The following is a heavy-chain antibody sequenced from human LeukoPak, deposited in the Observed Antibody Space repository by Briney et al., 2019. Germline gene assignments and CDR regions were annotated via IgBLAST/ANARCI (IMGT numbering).Heavy chain of an antibody. J-gene: IGHJ6*03. CDR3: ARTLPQGDTGWFYYMDV. V-gene: IGHV3-23*01. Sequence: GGSLRLSCAASGFTFSSYAMSWVRQAPGKGLEWVSAISGSGGSTYYADSVKGRFTISRDNSKNTLYLQMNSLTSEDTAVYYCARTLPQGDTGWFYYMDVWGTGTTVTISS. CDR1: GFTFSSYA. D-gene: IGHD6-19*01. CDR2: ISGSGGST.